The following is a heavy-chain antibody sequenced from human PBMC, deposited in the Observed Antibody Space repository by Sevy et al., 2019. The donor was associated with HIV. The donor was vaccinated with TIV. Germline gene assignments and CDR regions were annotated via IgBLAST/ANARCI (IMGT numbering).Heavy chain of an antibody. CDR1: EFNFSNYW. CDR2: INQEGSDT. J-gene: IGHJ4*02. CDR3: AGTLAGGF. Sequence: GGSLRLSCEASEFNFSNYWMTWVRQVPGKGREWVANINQEGSDTTYVGSVMGRFTVATDNAKNSVYLQMNSLSVEDSALYYYAGTLAGGFWGQGTLVTVSS. V-gene: IGHV3-7*01. D-gene: IGHD5-12*01.